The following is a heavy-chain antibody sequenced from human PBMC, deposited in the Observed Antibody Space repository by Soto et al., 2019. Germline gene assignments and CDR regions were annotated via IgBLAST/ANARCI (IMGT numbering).Heavy chain of an antibody. CDR2: ISSSSTI. J-gene: IGHJ6*02. CDR1: GFPFSSYS. CDR3: ARDSCSRRCVLYPYYHGMDV. D-gene: IGHD2-2*01. Sequence: VVSLSISCAASGFPFSSYSMNWVRQAPGKGLEWVSYISSSSTIYYADSVKGRFTISRDNAKNSLYLQMNSLRDEDTAVYYCARDSCSRRCVLYPYYHGMDVWGRGTTVTVSS. V-gene: IGHV3-48*02.